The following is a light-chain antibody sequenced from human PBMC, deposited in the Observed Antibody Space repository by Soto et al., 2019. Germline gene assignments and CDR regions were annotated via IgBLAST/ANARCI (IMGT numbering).Light chain of an antibody. CDR3: CSYARGSTYV. CDR1: SSDVGNYNL. CDR2: EGS. Sequence: SALTQPASVSGSPGQSITISCTGTSSDVGNYNLVSWYQQHPGKAPKLMIYEGSKRPSGVSNRFSGSKSDNTASLTISGLQAEDEAHYYCCSYARGSTYVFGTGTKLTVL. V-gene: IGLV2-23*01. J-gene: IGLJ1*01.